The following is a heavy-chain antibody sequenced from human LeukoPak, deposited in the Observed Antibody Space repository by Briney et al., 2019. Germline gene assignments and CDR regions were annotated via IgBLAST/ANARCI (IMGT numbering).Heavy chain of an antibody. D-gene: IGHD3-22*01. CDR2: ISSSGSTI. V-gene: IGHV3-48*04. CDR1: GFTFSSYY. J-gene: IGHJ4*02. CDR3: ARDGVYDSSRGGDY. Sequence: GGSLRLSCAASGFTFSSYYMNWVRQAPGKGLEWVSYISSSGSTIYYADSVKGRFTISRDNAKNSLYLQMNSLRAEDTAVYYCARDGVYDSSRGGDYWGQGTLVTVSS.